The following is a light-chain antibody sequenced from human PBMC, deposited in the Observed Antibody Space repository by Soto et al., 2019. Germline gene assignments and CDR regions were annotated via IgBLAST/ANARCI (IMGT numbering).Light chain of an antibody. CDR3: CSYAGSYTYV. Sequence: QSGLTQHRSVSGSPGQSVTISCTVTINYVGGYNYVSWYQQHPGKAPKLMIYDVSKRPSGVPDRFSGSKSGNTASLTISGLQAEDEADYYCCSYAGSYTYVFGTGTKVTV. CDR1: INYVGGYNY. J-gene: IGLJ1*01. CDR2: DVS. V-gene: IGLV2-11*01.